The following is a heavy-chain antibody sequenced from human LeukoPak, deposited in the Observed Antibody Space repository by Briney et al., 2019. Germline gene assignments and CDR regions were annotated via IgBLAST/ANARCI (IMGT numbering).Heavy chain of an antibody. CDR1: GFTFSSYW. V-gene: IGHV3-23*01. CDR2: ISGSGGST. D-gene: IGHD6-13*01. Sequence: PGGSLRLSCAASGFTFSSYWMSWVRQAPGKGLEWVSAISGSGGSTYYADSVKGRFTISRDNSKNTLYPQMNSLRAEDTAVYYCAKGATRIAAAARDAMDVWGQGTTVTVSS. J-gene: IGHJ6*02. CDR3: AKGATRIAAAARDAMDV.